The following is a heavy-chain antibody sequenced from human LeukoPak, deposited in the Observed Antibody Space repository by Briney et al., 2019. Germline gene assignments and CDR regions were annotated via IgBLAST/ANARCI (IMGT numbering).Heavy chain of an antibody. CDR3: ARGSCSSTSCYWRGNWFDP. CDR1: GYTFTGYY. J-gene: IGHJ5*02. CDR2: INPDSGTT. D-gene: IGHD2-2*01. V-gene: IGHV1-2*02. Sequence: ASVKVSCKASGYTFTGYYMHWVRQAPGQGLEWMGWINPDSGTTNYAQKFQGRATMTRDTSTSTAYMELSRLRSDDTAVYYCARGSCSSTSCYWRGNWFDPWGQGTLVTVSS.